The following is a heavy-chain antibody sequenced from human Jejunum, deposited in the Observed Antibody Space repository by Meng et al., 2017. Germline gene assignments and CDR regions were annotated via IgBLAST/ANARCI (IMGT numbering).Heavy chain of an antibody. CDR2: IHGSGTTI. D-gene: IGHD6-13*01. CDR3: ARMRPYNSRTNFDY. V-gene: IGHV3-11*01. Sequence: GESLKISCASSGFTLSDYYLSWIRQAPGKGLEWVSYIHGSGTTIHSADSVRGRFTISGDNAKNSLYLQMNSLTADDTAVYFCARMRPYNSRTNFDYWGQGTMVTVSS. J-gene: IGHJ4*02. CDR1: GFTLSDYY.